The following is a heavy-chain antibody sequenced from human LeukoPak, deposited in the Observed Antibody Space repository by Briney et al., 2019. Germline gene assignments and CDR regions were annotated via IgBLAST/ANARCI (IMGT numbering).Heavy chain of an antibody. CDR1: GYTFTSYY. Sequence: ASVKVSCKASGYTFTSYYMHWVRQAPGQGLEWMGIINPSGGSTSYAQKFQGRVTMTRDTSTSTVYMELSSLRSEDTAVYYCASLDIAAPYFDYWGQGTLVTVSS. CDR2: INPSGGST. CDR3: ASLDIAAPYFDY. J-gene: IGHJ4*02. D-gene: IGHD6-6*01. V-gene: IGHV1-46*03.